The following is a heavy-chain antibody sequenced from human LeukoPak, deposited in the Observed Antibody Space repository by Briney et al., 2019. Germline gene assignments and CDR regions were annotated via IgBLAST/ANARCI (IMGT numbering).Heavy chain of an antibody. D-gene: IGHD2-8*01. V-gene: IGHV1-2*02. Sequence: GASVKVSRKASGYTFTGSYMHWVRQAPGQGLEWMGRINPNSGDTNYGQKFQGRVTMTSDTSISTAYMELSSLRPDDTAVYYCAKSAGHCSNGLCHTDYYMDVWGKGTTVTVSS. CDR3: AKSAGHCSNGLCHTDYYMDV. CDR1: GYTFTGSY. CDR2: INPNSGDT. J-gene: IGHJ6*03.